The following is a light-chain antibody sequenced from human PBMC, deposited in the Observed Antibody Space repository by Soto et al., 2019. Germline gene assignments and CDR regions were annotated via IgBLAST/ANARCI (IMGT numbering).Light chain of an antibody. CDR2: AAS. Sequence: DIQFTQSPSFLSASVGDRVTMTCRASQGISSYLAWYQQKPGKAPKLLIYAASTLQSGVPSRFSGSGSGTEFTLTISSLQPEDFATYFCQQLKSYPITFGGGTKVEIK. J-gene: IGKJ4*01. V-gene: IGKV1-9*01. CDR3: QQLKSYPIT. CDR1: QGISSY.